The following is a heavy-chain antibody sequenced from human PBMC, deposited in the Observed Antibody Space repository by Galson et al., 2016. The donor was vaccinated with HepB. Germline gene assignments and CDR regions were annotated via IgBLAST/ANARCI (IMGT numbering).Heavy chain of an antibody. Sequence: SVKVSCKVSGYTLNEASMHWVRQTPGKGLEWIGGFDPENGETIYAQKFRGRVTITEDTSTDTGYMELTGLTSEDTAVYYCSTTHLLMVYARGYFFDYWGQGTLVSVSS. CDR3: STTHLLMVYARGYFFDY. CDR2: FDPENGET. CDR1: GYTLNEAS. D-gene: IGHD2-8*01. V-gene: IGHV1-24*01. J-gene: IGHJ4*02.